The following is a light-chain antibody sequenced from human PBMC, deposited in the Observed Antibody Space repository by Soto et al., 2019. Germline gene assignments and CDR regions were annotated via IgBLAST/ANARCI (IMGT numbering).Light chain of an antibody. Sequence: DIQMTQSPSSLSASVGDRVTITCRASQSISSYLNWYQQKPGKAPKLLIYAASSLQSGVPSRFSGSGSGTDFILTISSLQPEDFATYYCQQSYRTPVTFGQGTKVEIK. CDR3: QQSYRTPVT. CDR1: QSISSY. J-gene: IGKJ1*01. CDR2: AAS. V-gene: IGKV1-39*01.